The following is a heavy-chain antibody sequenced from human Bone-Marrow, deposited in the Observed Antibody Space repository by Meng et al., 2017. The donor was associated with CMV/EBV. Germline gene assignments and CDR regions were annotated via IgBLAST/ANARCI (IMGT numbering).Heavy chain of an antibody. CDR3: ARGFCSSTSCHLLGLEDY. J-gene: IGHJ4*02. CDR1: GGTLSSYT. Sequence: SVKVSCKASGGTLSSYTISWVRQDPGQGLEWMGRIIPILGIANYAQKLQGRVTITADKSTSTAHMELSSLRSEDTAAYYCARGFCSSTSCHLLGLEDYWGQGTLVTVSS. V-gene: IGHV1-69*02. CDR2: IIPILGIA. D-gene: IGHD2-2*01.